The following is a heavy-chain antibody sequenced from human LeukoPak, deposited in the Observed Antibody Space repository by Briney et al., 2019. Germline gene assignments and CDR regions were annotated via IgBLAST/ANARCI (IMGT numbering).Heavy chain of an antibody. CDR1: GFTFSKTW. D-gene: IGHD6-19*01. J-gene: IGHJ4*02. CDR2: INEDGSER. V-gene: IGHV3-7*03. Sequence: PGGSLRLSCAAAGFTFSKTWMSWVRQAPGKGLAWVASINEDGSERRYADSVKGRVTISRDNAKNSLYLQMNSLRAEDTAVYYCAKDGVWQSYYFDYWGQGTLVTVSS. CDR3: AKDGVWQSYYFDY.